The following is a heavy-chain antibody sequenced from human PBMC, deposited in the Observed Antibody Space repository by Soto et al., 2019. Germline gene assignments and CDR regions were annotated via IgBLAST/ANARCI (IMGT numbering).Heavy chain of an antibody. V-gene: IGHV3-30-3*01. CDR1: GFTFSSYA. J-gene: IGHJ3*02. CDR3: AREGRYSGRYSLLAFDI. D-gene: IGHD1-26*01. Sequence: QVQLVESGGGVVQPGRSLRLSCAASGFTFSSYAMHWVRQAPGKGLEWVAVISYDGSNKYYADSVKGRFTISRDNSKNTLYLQRNSLRAEDTAVYYCAREGRYSGRYSLLAFDIWGQGTMVTVSS. CDR2: ISYDGSNK.